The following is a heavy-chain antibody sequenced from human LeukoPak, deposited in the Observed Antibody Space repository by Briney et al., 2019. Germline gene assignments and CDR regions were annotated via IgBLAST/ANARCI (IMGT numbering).Heavy chain of an antibody. D-gene: IGHD3-10*01. CDR3: ARGYYGSGSFYHFDY. V-gene: IGHV5-51*01. Sequence: GESLQISCKGSGYSFTSYWIGWVRQMPGKGLEWMGIIYPGDSDTRYSPSFQGQVTISADKSISTAYLQWSSLKASDTAMHYCARGYYGSGSFYHFDYWGQGTLVTVSS. CDR1: GYSFTSYW. J-gene: IGHJ4*02. CDR2: IYPGDSDT.